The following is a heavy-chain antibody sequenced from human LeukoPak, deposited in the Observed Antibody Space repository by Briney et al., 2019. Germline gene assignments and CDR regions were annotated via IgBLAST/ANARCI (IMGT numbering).Heavy chain of an antibody. V-gene: IGHV3-48*03. J-gene: IGHJ4*02. CDR3: ARDSLVTGKFDY. D-gene: IGHD2-21*02. Sequence: GGSLRLSCVVSGFTFSSYEMNWVRQAPGKGLEWVSYISSSGSTIYYADSVKGRFTISRDNAKNSLYLQMNSLRAEDTAVYYCARDSLVTGKFDYWGQGTLVTVSS. CDR1: GFTFSSYE. CDR2: ISSSGSTI.